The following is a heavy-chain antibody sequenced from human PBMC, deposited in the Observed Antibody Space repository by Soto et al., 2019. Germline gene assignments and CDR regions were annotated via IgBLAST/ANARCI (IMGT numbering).Heavy chain of an antibody. D-gene: IGHD5-12*01. Sequence: GGSLRLSCAASGFTFSSYSMNWVRQAPGKGLEWVSSISSSSSYIYYADSVKGRFTISRDNAKNSLYLQMNSLRAEDTAVYYCARDLGYSGYDSNDWGQGTLVTVSS. V-gene: IGHV3-21*01. CDR2: ISSSSSYI. J-gene: IGHJ4*02. CDR1: GFTFSSYS. CDR3: ARDLGYSGYDSND.